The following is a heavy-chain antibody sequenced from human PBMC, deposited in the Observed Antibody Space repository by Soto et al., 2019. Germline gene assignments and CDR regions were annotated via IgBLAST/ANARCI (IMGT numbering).Heavy chain of an antibody. CDR1: GFTFSSYG. D-gene: IGHD5-12*01. CDR2: IWYDGSNK. CDR3: ARDFIDIVATSYYYYGMDV. J-gene: IGHJ6*02. V-gene: IGHV3-33*01. Sequence: GSLRLSCAASGFTFSSYGMHWVRQAPGKGLEWVAVIWYDGSNKYYADSVKGRFTISRDNSKNTLYLQMNSLRAEDTAVYYCARDFIDIVATSYYYYGMDVWGQGTTVTVSS.